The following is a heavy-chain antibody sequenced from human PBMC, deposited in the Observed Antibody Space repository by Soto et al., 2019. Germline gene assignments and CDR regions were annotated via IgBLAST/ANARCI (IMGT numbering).Heavy chain of an antibody. CDR1: GGTFSSYA. J-gene: IGHJ4*02. CDR2: IIPMFGTA. CDR3: ARDGRDDSSGYYKGSFDC. Sequence: QVQLVQSGAEVKKPGSSVMVSCKASGGTFSSYAISWVRQAPGQGLEWMGAIIPMFGTANYAQKFQGRVTITADESTSTVYMELSSLRSEDTAVYYCARDGRDDSSGYYKGSFDCCGQGSLVTVSS. V-gene: IGHV1-69*01. D-gene: IGHD3-22*01.